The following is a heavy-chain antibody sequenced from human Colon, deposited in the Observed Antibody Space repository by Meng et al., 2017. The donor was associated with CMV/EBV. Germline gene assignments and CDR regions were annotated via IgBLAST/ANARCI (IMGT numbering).Heavy chain of an antibody. Sequence: CAVSGASINSAGSAWTWIRHPPGMGLEWIGNVYITGSTFYNPSLKSRVTISVDVSKNQFSLQLRSVTAADTAVYYCARGNGDHLFDYWGQGTLVTVSS. CDR2: VYITGST. J-gene: IGHJ4*02. D-gene: IGHD2-8*01. CDR1: GASINSAGSA. CDR3: ARGNGDHLFDY. V-gene: IGHV4-30-2*01.